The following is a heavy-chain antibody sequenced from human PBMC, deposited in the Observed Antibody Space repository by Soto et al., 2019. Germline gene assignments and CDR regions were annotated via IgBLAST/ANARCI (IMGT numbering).Heavy chain of an antibody. D-gene: IGHD6-13*01. CDR3: ARRGAVAAAGTGNYYYYYYMDV. J-gene: IGHJ6*03. CDR2: IYPGDSDT. CDR1: GYSFTSYW. Sequence: GESLKISCKGSGYSFTSYWIGWVRQMPGKGLEWMGIIYPGDSDTRYSPSFQGQVTISADKSISTAYLQWSSLKASDTAMYYCARRGAVAAAGTGNYYYYYYMDVWGKGTTVTVSS. V-gene: IGHV5-51*01.